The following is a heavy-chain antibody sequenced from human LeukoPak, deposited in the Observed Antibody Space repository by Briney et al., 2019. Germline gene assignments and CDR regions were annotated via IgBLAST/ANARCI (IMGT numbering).Heavy chain of an antibody. CDR1: GFTFSSYG. V-gene: IGHV3-33*01. Sequence: PGRSLRLSCAASGFTFSSYGMHWVRQAPGKGLEWVAVIWYDGSNKYYADSVKGRFTISRDNSKNTLYLQMNSLRAEDTAVYYCAGEKVVPAAIGMDVWGKGTTVTVSS. CDR3: AGEKVVPAAIGMDV. D-gene: IGHD2-2*01. J-gene: IGHJ6*04. CDR2: IWYDGSNK.